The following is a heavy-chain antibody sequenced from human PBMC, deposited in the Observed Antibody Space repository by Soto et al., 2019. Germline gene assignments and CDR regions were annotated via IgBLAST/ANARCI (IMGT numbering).Heavy chain of an antibody. Sequence: GGSLRLSCAASGFTFSSYGMHWVRQAPGKGLEWVAVIWYDGSNKYYADSVKGRFTISRGNSKNTLYLQMNSLRAEDTAVYYCARDGYCSGGSCYSVPVFDYWGQGTLVTAPQ. J-gene: IGHJ4*02. CDR2: IWYDGSNK. V-gene: IGHV3-33*01. CDR3: ARDGYCSGGSCYSVPVFDY. CDR1: GFTFSSYG. D-gene: IGHD2-15*01.